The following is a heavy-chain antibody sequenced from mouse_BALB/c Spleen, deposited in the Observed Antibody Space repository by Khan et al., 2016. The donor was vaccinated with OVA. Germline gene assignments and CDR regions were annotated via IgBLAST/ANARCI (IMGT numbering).Heavy chain of an antibody. CDR1: GFSLTNYG. V-gene: IGHV2-6-1*01. Sequence: QVQLKESGPGLVAPSQSLSITCTISGFSLTNYGVHWVRKPPGKGLEWLVVIWSDGSTTYNSALKSRLTLSKDNSESKVFLKINSLQTDDTAMYFCARQPYYHYNIMDYWGQGTSVTVSS. D-gene: IGHD2-10*01. J-gene: IGHJ4*01. CDR2: IWSDGST. CDR3: ARQPYYHYNIMDY.